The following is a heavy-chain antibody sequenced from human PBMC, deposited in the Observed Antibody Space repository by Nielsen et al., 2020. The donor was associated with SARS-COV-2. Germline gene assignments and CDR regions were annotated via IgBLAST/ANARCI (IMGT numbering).Heavy chain of an antibody. J-gene: IGHJ4*02. CDR2: INWNGGST. D-gene: IGHD6-13*01. Sequence: GESLKISCAASGFTFDDYAMHWVRQAPGKGLEWVSGINWNGGSTGYADSVKGRFTISRDNAKNSLYLQMNSLRAEDTALYYCAKDIYSSSWYYFDYWGQGTLVTVSS. CDR3: AKDIYSSSWYYFDY. V-gene: IGHV3-20*04. CDR1: GFTFDDYA.